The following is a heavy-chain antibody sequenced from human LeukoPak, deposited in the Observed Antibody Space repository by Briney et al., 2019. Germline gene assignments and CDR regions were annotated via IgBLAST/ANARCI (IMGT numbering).Heavy chain of an antibody. V-gene: IGHV1-69*06. J-gene: IGHJ3*02. Sequence: SVKVSCKASGGTFSSYAISWVRQAPGQGLEWMGGIIPIFGTANYAQKFQGRVTITADKSTSTAYMELSSLRSEDTAVYYCADSSGWRLAAFDIWGQGTMVTVSS. CDR2: IIPIFGTA. D-gene: IGHD6-19*01. CDR3: ADSSGWRLAAFDI. CDR1: GGTFSSYA.